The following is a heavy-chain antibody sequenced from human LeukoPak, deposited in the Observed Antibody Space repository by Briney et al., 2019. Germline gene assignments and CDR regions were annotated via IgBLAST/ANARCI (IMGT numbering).Heavy chain of an antibody. CDR1: GFTFSNYA. J-gene: IGHJ4*02. V-gene: IGHV3-23*01. CDR2: IIGSSGST. D-gene: IGHD5-12*01. CDR3: AKGGYDYVEVAYFDY. Sequence: GGSLRFSCAASGFTFSNYAMNWVRQAPGKGLEWVSTIIGSSGSTFYADSVKGRFTISKDTSKNTLYLHMSSLRADDTAVYYCAKGGYDYVEVAYFDYWGQGTLVTVSS.